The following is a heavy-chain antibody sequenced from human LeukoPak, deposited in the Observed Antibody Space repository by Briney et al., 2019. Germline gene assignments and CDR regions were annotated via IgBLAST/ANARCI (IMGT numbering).Heavy chain of an antibody. CDR1: GGTFSSYA. CDR3: AREIRFLEWLPRAFDI. Sequence: GASVKVSCKASGGTFSSYAISWVRQAPGQGLEWMGRIIPILGIANYAQKFQGRVTITADKSTSTAYMELSSLRSDDTAVYYCAREIRFLEWLPRAFDIWGQGTMVTVSS. D-gene: IGHD3-3*01. V-gene: IGHV1-69*04. CDR2: IIPILGIA. J-gene: IGHJ3*02.